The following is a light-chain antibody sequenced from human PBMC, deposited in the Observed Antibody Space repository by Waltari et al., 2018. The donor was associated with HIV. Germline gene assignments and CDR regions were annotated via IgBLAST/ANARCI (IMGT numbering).Light chain of an antibody. Sequence: QLPQPPSSVSASVGDRVTITCRPSQDINRWLAWYQQKPGRSPKLLIYAASRLQSGVPSRFTGSGSGTDFTLNISSLQPEDFATYYCQQADSFPRNFGPGTRLEI. CDR2: AAS. CDR1: QDINRW. CDR3: QQADSFPRN. J-gene: IGKJ5*01. V-gene: IGKV1-12*01.